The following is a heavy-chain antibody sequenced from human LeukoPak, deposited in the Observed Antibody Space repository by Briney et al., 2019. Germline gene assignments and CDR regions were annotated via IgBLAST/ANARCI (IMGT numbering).Heavy chain of an antibody. D-gene: IGHD6-13*01. J-gene: IGHJ4*02. Sequence: ASVKVSCKASGYTFTSYAMHWVRQAPGQRLEWMGWINAGNGNTKYSQKFQGRVTITRDTSASTAYMELSSLRSEDTAVYYCARERRGYSSSWYYFDYWGQGTLVTVSS. CDR2: INAGNGNT. CDR1: GYTFTSYA. CDR3: ARERRGYSSSWYYFDY. V-gene: IGHV1-3*01.